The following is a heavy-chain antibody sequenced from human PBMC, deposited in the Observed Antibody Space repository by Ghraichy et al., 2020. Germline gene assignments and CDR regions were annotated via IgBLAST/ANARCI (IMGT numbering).Heavy chain of an antibody. Sequence: SETLSLTCTVSGGSISSGSYYWSWIRQPAGKGLEWIGRIYTSGSTNYNPSLKSRVTISVDTSKNQFSLKLSSVTAADTAVYYCARLAAAGYNRDWYFDLWGRGTLVTVSS. CDR2: IYTSGST. J-gene: IGHJ2*01. CDR1: GGSISSGSYY. D-gene: IGHD6-13*01. CDR3: ARLAAAGYNRDWYFDL. V-gene: IGHV4-61*02.